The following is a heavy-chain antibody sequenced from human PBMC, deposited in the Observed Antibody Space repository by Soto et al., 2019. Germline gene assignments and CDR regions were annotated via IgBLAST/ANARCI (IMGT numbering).Heavy chain of an antibody. CDR3: ARDFTDSSGPTLGMGV. V-gene: IGHV4-31*03. D-gene: IGHD6-19*01. CDR2: IYYSGST. J-gene: IGHJ6*02. CDR1: GGSISSGGYY. Sequence: PSETLSLTCTVSGGSISSGGYYWSWILQHPGKGLEWIGYIYYSGSTYYNPSLKSRVTISVDTSKNQFSLKLSSVTAADTAVYYCARDFTDSSGPTLGMGVWGQGTTVTVSS.